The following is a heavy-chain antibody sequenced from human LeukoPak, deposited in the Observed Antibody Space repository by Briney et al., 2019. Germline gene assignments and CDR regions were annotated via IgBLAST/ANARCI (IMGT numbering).Heavy chain of an antibody. V-gene: IGHV3-21*04. Sequence: GGSLRLSCAASGFTFSSYSMNWVRQAPGKGLEWVSSISSSSSYIYYADSVKGRFTISRDNAKNSLYLQMNSLRAEDTAVYYCAKDLMRVRGVIIGGNDYWGQGTLVTVSS. CDR2: ISSSSSYI. CDR3: AKDLMRVRGVIIGGNDY. CDR1: GFTFSSYS. D-gene: IGHD3-10*01. J-gene: IGHJ4*02.